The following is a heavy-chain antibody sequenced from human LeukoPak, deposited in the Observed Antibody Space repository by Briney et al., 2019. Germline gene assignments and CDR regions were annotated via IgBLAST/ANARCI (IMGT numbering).Heavy chain of an antibody. CDR2: ISYDGSSK. V-gene: IGHV3-30*03. CDR1: GFTFSSYG. CDR3: SSLGRAVAPNWVDP. D-gene: IGHD6-19*01. Sequence: PGGSLRLSCAASGFTFSSYGIHWVRQAPGKGLEWVAVISYDGSSKYYADSLKGRFTISRDNFKNTLYLQMNSLRPEDTAVYYCSSLGRAVAPNWVDPWGQGTLVTVSS. J-gene: IGHJ5*02.